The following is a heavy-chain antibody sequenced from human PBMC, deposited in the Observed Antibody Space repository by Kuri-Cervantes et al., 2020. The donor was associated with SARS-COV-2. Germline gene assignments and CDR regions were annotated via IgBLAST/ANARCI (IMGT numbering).Heavy chain of an antibody. D-gene: IGHD3-22*01. V-gene: IGHV3-30-3*01. CDR2: ISYDGSNK. J-gene: IGHJ4*02. CDR1: GFTFSSYA. CDR3: ARPVDSSGYGRPDY. Sequence: WGSLRLSCAASGFTFSSYAMHWGRQAPGKGLELVAVISYDGSNKYYADSVMGRFTISRDNSKNTLYLQMNSLRAEDTAVYYCARPVDSSGYGRPDYWGQGTLVTVSS.